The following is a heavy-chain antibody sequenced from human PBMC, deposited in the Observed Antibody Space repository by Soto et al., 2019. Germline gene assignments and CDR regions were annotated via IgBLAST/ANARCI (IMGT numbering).Heavy chain of an antibody. Sequence: SGPTLVNPTQTLTLTCTFSGFSLSTSGMCVSWIRQPPGKALEWLALIDWADDKYYSTSLKTRLTISKDTSKNQVVLTMTNMDPVDTATYYCARMTGYYDSSGYYGMDVWGQGTTVTVSS. J-gene: IGHJ6*02. V-gene: IGHV2-70*01. CDR3: ARMTGYYDSSGYYGMDV. D-gene: IGHD3-22*01. CDR1: GFSLSTSGMC. CDR2: IDWADDK.